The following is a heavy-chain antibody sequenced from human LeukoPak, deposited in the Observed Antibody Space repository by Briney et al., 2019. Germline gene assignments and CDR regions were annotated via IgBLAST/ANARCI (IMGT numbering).Heavy chain of an antibody. CDR3: AKVVAAYGYAFDI. V-gene: IGHV3-53*01. J-gene: IGHJ3*02. CDR2: IYSGGST. Sequence: GGSLRLSCAVSGFTVSTNYMSRVRQAPGKGLEWVSVIYSGGSTYYADSVKGRFTISRDNSKKTLYLQMNSLRAEDTAVYYCAKVVAAYGYAFDIWGQGTMVTVSS. CDR1: GFTVSTNY. D-gene: IGHD2-15*01.